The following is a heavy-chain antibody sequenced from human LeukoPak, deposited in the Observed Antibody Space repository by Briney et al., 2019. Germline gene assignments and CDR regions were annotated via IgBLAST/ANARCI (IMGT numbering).Heavy chain of an antibody. D-gene: IGHD3-22*01. CDR3: AREGSGYYFAPKNPKTGDNWFDP. V-gene: IGHV4-39*07. J-gene: IGHJ5*02. Sequence: SETLSLTCTVSGGSISSSSYYWGWIRQPPGKGLEWIGSIYYSGSTYYNPSLKSRVTISVDTSKNQFSLKLSSVTAADTAVYYCAREGSGYYFAPKNPKTGDNWFDPWGQGTLVTVSS. CDR2: IYYSGST. CDR1: GGSISSSSYY.